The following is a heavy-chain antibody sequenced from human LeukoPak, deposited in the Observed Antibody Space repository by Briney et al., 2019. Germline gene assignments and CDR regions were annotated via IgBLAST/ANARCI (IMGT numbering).Heavy chain of an antibody. CDR3: AARHTKWPADTFDI. V-gene: IGHV4-59*01. Sequence: SETLPLTCSVSGDSISSYHCSWIRQPPGKGLEWVGYISDSGSTNYNPSLKSRVAISVATSKNQFSLRLTSVTAADTAVYYCAARHTKWPADTFDIWGQGIMVTASS. D-gene: IGHD2-8*01. J-gene: IGHJ3*02. CDR2: ISDSGST. CDR1: GDSISSYH.